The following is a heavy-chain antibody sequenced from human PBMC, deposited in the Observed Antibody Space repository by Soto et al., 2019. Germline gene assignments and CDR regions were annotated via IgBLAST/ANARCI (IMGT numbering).Heavy chain of an antibody. CDR3: AKDQAPTYSNYLNRFYGMDV. J-gene: IGHJ6*02. CDR1: GFTFSSYA. CDR2: ISGSGGST. D-gene: IGHD4-4*01. Sequence: PGGSLRLSCAASGFTFSSYAMSWVRQAPGKGLEWVSAISGSGGSTYYADSVKGRFTISRDNSKNTQYLQMNSLRAEDTAVYYCAKDQAPTYSNYLNRFYGMDVWGQGTTVTVSS. V-gene: IGHV3-23*01.